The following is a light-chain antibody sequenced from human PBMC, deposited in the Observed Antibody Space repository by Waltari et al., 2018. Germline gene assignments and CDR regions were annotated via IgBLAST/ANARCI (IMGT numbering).Light chain of an antibody. V-gene: IGLV10-54*01. CDR1: SNNVGNQG. Sequence: QAGLTQPPSVSKGLRQTATLTCTGNSNNVGNQGAAWLQQHQGHPPTRLTYRNNNRPSVISERLSASGSGNTASPTITGLQPQEEADDYCSAWDTSLRAQVFGGGTKLTVI. CDR3: SAWDTSLRAQV. J-gene: IGLJ2*01. CDR2: RNN.